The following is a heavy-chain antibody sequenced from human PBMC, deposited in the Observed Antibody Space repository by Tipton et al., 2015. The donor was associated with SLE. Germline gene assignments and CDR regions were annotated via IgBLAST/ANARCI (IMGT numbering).Heavy chain of an antibody. CDR1: GFTFSSYA. Sequence: GSLRLSCAASGFTFSSYAMSWVRQAPGKGLEWVSAISGSGGGTYYADSVKGRFTISRDNSKNTLYLQMNSLRAEDTAVYYCAIVDSVDYYGDPWGQGTLVTVSS. D-gene: IGHD3-10*01. CDR3: AIVDSVDYYGDP. J-gene: IGHJ5*02. V-gene: IGHV3-23*01. CDR2: ISGSGGGT.